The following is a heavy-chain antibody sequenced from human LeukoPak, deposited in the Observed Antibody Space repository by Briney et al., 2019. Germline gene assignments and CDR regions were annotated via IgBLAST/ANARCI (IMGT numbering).Heavy chain of an antibody. CDR1: GYSFTSHW. CDR2: IYPGDSET. D-gene: IGHD3-22*01. J-gene: IGHJ3*02. V-gene: IGHV5-51*01. CDR3: ARRYYYDSSGYYLAHDAFDI. Sequence: GESLKISCKGSGYSFTSHWIGWVRQMPEKGLEWMGIIYPGDSETRYSPSFQGQVTISADKSISTAYLQWSSLKASDTAMCYCARRYYYDSSGYYLAHDAFDIWGQGTMVTVSS.